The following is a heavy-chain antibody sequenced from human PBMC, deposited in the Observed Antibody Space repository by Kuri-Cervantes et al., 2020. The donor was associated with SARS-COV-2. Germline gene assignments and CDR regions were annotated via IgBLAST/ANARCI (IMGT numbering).Heavy chain of an antibody. CDR3: ARELGSSGWNDAFDI. D-gene: IGHD6-19*01. J-gene: IGHJ3*02. CDR2: ISYDGSNK. CDR1: GFTFSSYA. Sequence: GGSLRLSCAXSGFTFSSYAMHWVRQAPGKGLEWVAVISYDGSNKYYADSVKGRFTISRDNSKNTLYLQMNSLRAEDTAVYYCARELGSSGWNDAFDIWGQGTMVTVSS. V-gene: IGHV3-30-3*01.